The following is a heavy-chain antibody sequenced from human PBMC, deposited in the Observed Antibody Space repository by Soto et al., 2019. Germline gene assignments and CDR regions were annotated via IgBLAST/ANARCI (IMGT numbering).Heavy chain of an antibody. J-gene: IGHJ3*02. D-gene: IGHD3-22*01. CDR2: ISSSGSTI. Sequence: EVQLVESGGGLVQPGGSLRLSCAASGFTFSSYEMNWVRQAPGKGLEWASYISSSGSTIYYADSVKGRFTISRDNAKNSLYLQMNSLRAEDTAVYYCARDQGYYDSSGYYGTFDIWGQGTMVTVSS. CDR1: GFTFSSYE. CDR3: ARDQGYYDSSGYYGTFDI. V-gene: IGHV3-48*03.